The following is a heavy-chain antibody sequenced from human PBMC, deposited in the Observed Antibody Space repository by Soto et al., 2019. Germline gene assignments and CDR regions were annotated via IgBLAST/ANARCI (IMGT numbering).Heavy chain of an antibody. J-gene: IGHJ4*02. CDR1: GFTFSNYA. CDR3: ARGLFYDILTGGFDY. V-gene: IGHV3-33*01. CDR2: IWYAGSNK. D-gene: IGHD3-9*01. Sequence: QVQLVESGGGVVQPGRSLRLSCAASGFTFSNYAFHWVRQAPGKGLEWVSFIWYAGSNKYYGDSVKGRFTISRDNSKNTLYLQMTSLRAEDTAVYYCARGLFYDILTGGFDYWGQGTLVTVSS.